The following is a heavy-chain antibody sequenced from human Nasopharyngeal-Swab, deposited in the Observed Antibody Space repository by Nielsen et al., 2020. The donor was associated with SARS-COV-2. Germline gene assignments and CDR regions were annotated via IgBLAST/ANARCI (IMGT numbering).Heavy chain of an antibody. J-gene: IGHJ6*03. V-gene: IGHV1-3*01. Sequence: ASVKVSCKASGYTFTSYAMHWVRQAPGQRLEWMGWINAGNGNTKYSQKFQGSVTITSDSSASTAYMELSSMRSEDTAVYYCARDRAYSNYATYMDVWGKGTTVTVSS. CDR1: GYTFTSYA. CDR3: ARDRAYSNYATYMDV. CDR2: INAGNGNT. D-gene: IGHD4-11*01.